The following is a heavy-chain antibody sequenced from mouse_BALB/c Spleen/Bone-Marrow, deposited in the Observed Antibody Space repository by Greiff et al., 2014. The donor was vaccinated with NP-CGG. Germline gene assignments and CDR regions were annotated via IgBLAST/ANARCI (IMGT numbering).Heavy chain of an antibody. J-gene: IGHJ4*01. V-gene: IGHV1-18*01. CDR1: GYSFTGYT. Sequence: VQLQQPGPELVKPGASMKISCKASGYSFTGYTMNWVKQSPGKNLEWIGLINPDNGGTSYNQKFKGKATLTVDKSSSTAYMELLSLTSEDSAVYYCARSGLYYGNYLYAMDYWGQGTSVTVSS. D-gene: IGHD2-1*01. CDR2: INPDNGGT. CDR3: ARSGLYYGNYLYAMDY.